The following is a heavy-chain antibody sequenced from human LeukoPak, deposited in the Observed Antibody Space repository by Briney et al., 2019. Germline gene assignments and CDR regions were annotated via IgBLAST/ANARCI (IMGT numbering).Heavy chain of an antibody. J-gene: IGHJ4*02. CDR1: GYTFTGYY. Sequence: ASVTVSCKASGYTFTGYYMHWVRQAPGQGLEWMGWINPNSGGTNYAQKFQGRVTMTRDTSISTAYMELSRLRSDDTAVYYCAREGDSSGYYYYFDYWGQGTLVTVSS. D-gene: IGHD3-22*01. CDR2: INPNSGGT. CDR3: AREGDSSGYYYYFDY. V-gene: IGHV1-2*02.